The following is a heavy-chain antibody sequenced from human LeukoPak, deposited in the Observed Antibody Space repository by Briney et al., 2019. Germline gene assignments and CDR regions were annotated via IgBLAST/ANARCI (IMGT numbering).Heavy chain of an antibody. V-gene: IGHV3-33*01. J-gene: IGHJ4*02. CDR3: AREVEGFWKHPDY. Sequence: GGSLRLSCAASGFTFSSYGMHWVRQAPGKGLEWVAVIWYDGSNKYYADSVKGRFTISRDNSKNTLYLQMNSLRAEDTAVYYCAREVEGFWKHPDYWGQGTLVTVSS. CDR2: IWYDGSNK. CDR1: GFTFSSYG. D-gene: IGHD3-3*01.